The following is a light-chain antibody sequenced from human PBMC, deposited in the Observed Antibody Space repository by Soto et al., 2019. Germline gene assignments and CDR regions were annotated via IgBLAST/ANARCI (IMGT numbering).Light chain of an antibody. Sequence: QSALTQPRSVSGSPGQSVTISCTGTSSDVGGYNYVSWYQQHPGKAPKLMIYDVSKRPSGVPDRFSGSKSGNTASLTISVLQDEEAADYYCCSYAGSYTQVFGTGTKLTVL. CDR3: CSYAGSYTQV. CDR2: DVS. V-gene: IGLV2-11*01. CDR1: SSDVGGYNY. J-gene: IGLJ1*01.